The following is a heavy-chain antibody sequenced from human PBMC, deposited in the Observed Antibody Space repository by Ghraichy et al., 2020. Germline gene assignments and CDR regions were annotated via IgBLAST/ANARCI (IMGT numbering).Heavy chain of an antibody. CDR1: GGSISSSSYY. V-gene: IGHV4-39*01. CDR2: IYNSGTT. CDR3: ARRRLAGQQLAIDY. D-gene: IGHD6-13*01. Sequence: SETLSLTCTVSGGSISSSSYYWDWIRQPPGKGLEWIGSIYNSGTTYYNPSLKSRVTISVDTSNNQFSLKLSSVTAADTAVYYCARRRLAGQQLAIDYWGQGTLVTVSS. J-gene: IGHJ4*02.